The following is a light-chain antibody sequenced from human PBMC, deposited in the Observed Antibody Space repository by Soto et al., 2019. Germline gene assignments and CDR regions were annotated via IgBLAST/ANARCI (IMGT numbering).Light chain of an antibody. CDR3: QQYYSTTWT. CDR2: WAS. V-gene: IGKV4-1*01. CDR1: QSVLYSSNNKNY. J-gene: IGKJ1*01. Sequence: DIVMTQSPDSLAVSLGERATINCKSSQSVLYSSNNKNYLAWYQQKPGQPPKLLIYWASTRESGVSDRFSCSGSETDFTLTISSRQAADVAFYSYQQYYSTTWTFGQETKVEIK.